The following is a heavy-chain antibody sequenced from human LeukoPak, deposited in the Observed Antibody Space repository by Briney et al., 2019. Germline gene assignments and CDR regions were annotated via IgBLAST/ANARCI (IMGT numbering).Heavy chain of an antibody. Sequence: TXSLXXAVXXGSFSGYYWSWIRQPPGKGLEWIGEINHSGSTNYNPSLKSRVTISVDTSKNQFSLKLSSVTAADTAVYYCARGRYYDSSGYYYLRYFDYWGQGTLVTVSS. CDR2: INHSGST. CDR3: ARGRYYDSSGYYYLRYFDY. V-gene: IGHV4-34*01. CDR1: XGSFSGYY. D-gene: IGHD3-22*01. J-gene: IGHJ4*02.